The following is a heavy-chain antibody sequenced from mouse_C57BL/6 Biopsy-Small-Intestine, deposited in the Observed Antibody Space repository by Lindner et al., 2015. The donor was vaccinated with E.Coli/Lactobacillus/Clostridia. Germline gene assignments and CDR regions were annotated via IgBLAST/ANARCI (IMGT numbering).Heavy chain of an antibody. J-gene: IGHJ4*01. V-gene: IGHV5-17*01. CDR1: RFTFSDYG. Sequence: VQLQEVWGGLVKPGGSLKLSCAASRFTFSDYGMNWVRQAPEKGLEWIAYISSGSSTIYYADTLKGRFTISRDNAKNTLFLQMTSLRSEDTAMYYCSRPYYYALDYWGQGTSVTVSS. CDR3: SRPYYYALDY. CDR2: ISSGSSTI.